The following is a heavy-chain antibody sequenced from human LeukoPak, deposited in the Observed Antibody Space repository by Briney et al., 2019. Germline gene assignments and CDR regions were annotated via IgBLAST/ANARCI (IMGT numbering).Heavy chain of an antibody. Sequence: GGSLRLSCAASGFTLGDAWMTWVRQGPGKGLEGGGRIKRKIDGGTTDYAAPVRGRFIISRDESKGILYLQMNSLKTEDTGVYYCTADYVPDYGDSKGDALDVWGQGTMVTVSS. CDR3: TADYVPDYGDSKGDALDV. V-gene: IGHV3-15*01. CDR2: IKRKIDGGTT. D-gene: IGHD4-17*01. CDR1: GFTLGDAW. J-gene: IGHJ3*01.